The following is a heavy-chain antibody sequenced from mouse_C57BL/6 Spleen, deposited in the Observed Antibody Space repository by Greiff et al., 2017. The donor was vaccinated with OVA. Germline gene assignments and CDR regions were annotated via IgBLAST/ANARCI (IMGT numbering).Heavy chain of an antibody. J-gene: IGHJ3*01. CDR2: INPNNGGT. Sequence: EVQLQQSGPELVKPGASVKMSCKASGYTFTDYNMHWVKQSHGKSLEWIGYINPNNGGTSYNQKFKGKATLTVNKSSSTAYMELRSLTSEDSAVYYCARREGYSNVFAYWGQGTLVTVSA. V-gene: IGHV1-22*01. D-gene: IGHD2-5*01. CDR1: GYTFTDYN. CDR3: ARREGYSNVFAY.